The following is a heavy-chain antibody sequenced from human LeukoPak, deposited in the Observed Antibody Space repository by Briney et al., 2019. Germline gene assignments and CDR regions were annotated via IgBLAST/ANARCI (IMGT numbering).Heavy chain of an antibody. Sequence: GGSLRLSCAASGFTFSSYSMNWVRQAPGKGLEWVSYISSGSSTIYYADSVKGRFTISRDNAKNSLYLQMNSLRAEDTAVYYCARYGDYTGAVDYWGQGTLVTVSS. CDR1: GFTFSSYS. CDR3: ARYGDYTGAVDY. D-gene: IGHD4-17*01. J-gene: IGHJ4*02. V-gene: IGHV3-48*04. CDR2: ISSGSSTI.